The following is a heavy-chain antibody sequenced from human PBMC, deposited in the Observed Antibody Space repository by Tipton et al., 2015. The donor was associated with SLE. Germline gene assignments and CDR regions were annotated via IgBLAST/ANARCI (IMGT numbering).Heavy chain of an antibody. Sequence: TLSLTCAVYGGSFSGYYWSWIRQPPGKGLEWIGEINHSGSTNYNPSLKSRVTISVDTSKNQFSLKVSSVTAADTAVYYCARGITAANAFDIWGQGTMVTVSS. CDR1: GGSFSGYY. D-gene: IGHD6-25*01. CDR2: INHSGST. V-gene: IGHV4-34*01. CDR3: ARGITAANAFDI. J-gene: IGHJ3*02.